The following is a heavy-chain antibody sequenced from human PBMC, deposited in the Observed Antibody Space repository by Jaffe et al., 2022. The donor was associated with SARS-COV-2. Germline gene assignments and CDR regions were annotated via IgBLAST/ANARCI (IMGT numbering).Heavy chain of an antibody. J-gene: IGHJ5*02. D-gene: IGHD3-10*01. CDR2: IYYSGST. V-gene: IGHV4-39*01. CDR1: GGSISSSSYY. CDR3: ATMVRGVKGGDNWFDP. Sequence: QLQLQESGPGLVKPSETLSLTCTVSGGSISSSSYYWGWIRQPPGKGLEWIGSIYYSGSTYYNPSLKSRVTISVDTSKNQFSLKLSSVTAADTAVYYCATMVRGVKGGDNWFDPWGQGTLVTVSS.